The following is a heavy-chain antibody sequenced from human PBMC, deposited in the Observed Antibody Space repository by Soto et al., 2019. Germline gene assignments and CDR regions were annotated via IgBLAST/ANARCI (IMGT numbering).Heavy chain of an antibody. D-gene: IGHD2-8*01. V-gene: IGHV3-43*01. CDR1: GFTFDEYA. CDR3: AKGTSRMSDV. J-gene: IGHJ6*02. CDR2: ITWDGGRT. Sequence: GGSLRLSWAASGFTFDEYAMHWVRQAPGKALEWVSLITWDGGRTYYADSVKGRFTISRDNSKNSLYLQMNSLRIEDTALYYCAKGTSRMSDVWGQGTTVTVSS.